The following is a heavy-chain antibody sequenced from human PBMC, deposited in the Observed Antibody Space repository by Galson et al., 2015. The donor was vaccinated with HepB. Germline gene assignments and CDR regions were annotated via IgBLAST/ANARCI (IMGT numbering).Heavy chain of an antibody. V-gene: IGHV1-69*04. CDR1: GGTFSSYA. J-gene: IGHJ5*02. CDR3: ARDSGYDLSWFDP. CDR2: IIPILGIA. D-gene: IGHD5-12*01. Sequence: SVKVSCKASGGTFSSYAISWVRQAPGQGLEWMGRIIPILGIANYAQKFQGRVTITADKSTSTAYMELSSLRSEDTAVYYCARDSGYDLSWFDPWGQGTLVTVSS.